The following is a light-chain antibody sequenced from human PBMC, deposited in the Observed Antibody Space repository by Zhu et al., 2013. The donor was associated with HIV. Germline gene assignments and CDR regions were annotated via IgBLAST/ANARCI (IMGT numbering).Light chain of an antibody. CDR1: QRINKW. Sequence: DIQLIQSPSTLYASVGDRVTITCRASQRINKWLAWYQQAPSEAPKLLIYDASTFKGELPSRFRGSGSGTDFSLTINGLQPGDFASYHCQQYNIYSPGFGQGTKLEIK. CDR3: QQYNIYSPG. V-gene: IGKV1-5*01. J-gene: IGKJ2*03. CDR2: DAS.